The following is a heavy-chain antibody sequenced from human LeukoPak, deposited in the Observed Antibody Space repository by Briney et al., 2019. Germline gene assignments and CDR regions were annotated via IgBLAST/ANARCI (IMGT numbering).Heavy chain of an antibody. D-gene: IGHD5-18*01. Sequence: SDTLSLTCAVSGYSISSSNWWGWIRQPPGKGLEWIGHIYYSGSIYYNPSLKSRVTMSVDTSKNQFSLKLSSVTAVDTAVYYCARMAGYGRWKGYFDYWGQGTLVTVSS. V-gene: IGHV4-28*05. J-gene: IGHJ4*02. CDR3: ARMAGYGRWKGYFDY. CDR1: GYSISSSNW. CDR2: IYYSGSI.